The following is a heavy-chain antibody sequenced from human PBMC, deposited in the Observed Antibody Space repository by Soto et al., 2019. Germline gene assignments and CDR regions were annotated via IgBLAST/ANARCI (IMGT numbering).Heavy chain of an antibody. CDR2: ISWNSGSI. J-gene: IGHJ5*02. CDR3: VRVPLVASAAAPRGWFDP. CDR1: GFTFDDYA. D-gene: IGHD2-15*01. V-gene: IGHV3-9*01. Sequence: GGSLRLSCAASGFTFDDYAMHWVRQAPGKGLEWVSGISWNSGSIGCADSVKGRFTISRDNAKNSLYLQMNSLRAEDTAVYYCVRVPLVASAAAPRGWFDPXGQGTLVTVSS.